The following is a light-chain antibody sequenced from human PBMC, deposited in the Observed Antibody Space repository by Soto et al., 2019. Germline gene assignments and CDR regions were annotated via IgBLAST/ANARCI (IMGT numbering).Light chain of an antibody. Sequence: EIVLTPSPGTLSLSPGERATLSCRASQSVSSSYLAWYQQKHGQAPRHLLYGASSRATGIPDRFSGSGSGSDFTVTISGLDRVEVAVYYCQQYGSSPPQTFGQGTKVEIK. CDR2: GAS. V-gene: IGKV3-20*01. J-gene: IGKJ1*01. CDR1: QSVSSSY. CDR3: QQYGSSPPQT.